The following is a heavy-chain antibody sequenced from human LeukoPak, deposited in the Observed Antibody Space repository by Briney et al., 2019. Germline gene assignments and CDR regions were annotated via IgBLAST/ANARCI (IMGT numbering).Heavy chain of an antibody. CDR2: INHSGST. CDR3: ARDLRYYDFWSGPYAFDI. V-gene: IGHV4-34*01. D-gene: IGHD3-3*01. J-gene: IGHJ3*02. Sequence: SETLSLTCAVYGGSFSGYYWSWIRQPPGKGLEWIGEINHSGSTNYNPSLKSRVTMSVDTSKNQFSLKLSSVTAADTAVYYCARDLRYYDFWSGPYAFDIWGQGTMVTVSS. CDR1: GGSFSGYY.